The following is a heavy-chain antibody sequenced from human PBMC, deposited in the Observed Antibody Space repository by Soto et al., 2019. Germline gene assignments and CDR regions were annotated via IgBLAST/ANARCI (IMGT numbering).Heavy chain of an antibody. J-gene: IGHJ6*02. CDR3: ARRAEFYGWGSYSSSNYYAMDV. Sequence: QVQLVESGGGVVQPGRSLRLSCGASGFTFSTYAMHWVRQAPGKGLEGVAVTSYDESSTYYADSVKGRFTISRDNSKNVLYLQMNSLTTEDTAGYYCARRAEFYGWGSYSSSNYYAMDVWGQGTTVFVSS. CDR2: TSYDESST. D-gene: IGHD3-10*01. V-gene: IGHV3-30-3*01. CDR1: GFTFSTYA.